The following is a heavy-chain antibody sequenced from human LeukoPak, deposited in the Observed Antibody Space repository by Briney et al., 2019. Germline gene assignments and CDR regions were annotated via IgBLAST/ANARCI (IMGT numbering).Heavy chain of an antibody. CDR2: IYTSGST. CDR1: GGSISSYY. Sequence: SETLSLTCTVSGGSISSYYWSWIRQPPGKGLEWIGYIYTSGSTNYNPSLKSRVTISVDTSKNQFSLKLSSVTAADTAVYYCARHTTIFGVASDAFDIWGQGTMVTVSS. D-gene: IGHD3-3*01. V-gene: IGHV4-4*09. J-gene: IGHJ3*02. CDR3: ARHTTIFGVASDAFDI.